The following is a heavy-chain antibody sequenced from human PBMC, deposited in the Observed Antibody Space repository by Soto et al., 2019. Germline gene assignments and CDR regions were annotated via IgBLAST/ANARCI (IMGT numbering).Heavy chain of an antibody. CDR2: ISGSGIST. V-gene: IGHV3-23*01. Sequence: EAQLLGSGGGLVQPGGSLRLSCAASGFTFSTYPMSWVRQAPGKGLEWVSGISGSGISTYYTDSVKGRFTISRDNSKNTVFLQMNSLRDEDTAVYYCVKPPVITASYYYYDMDVWGQGTTVTVSS. J-gene: IGHJ6*02. CDR3: VKPPVITASYYYYDMDV. CDR1: GFTFSTYP. D-gene: IGHD4-4*01.